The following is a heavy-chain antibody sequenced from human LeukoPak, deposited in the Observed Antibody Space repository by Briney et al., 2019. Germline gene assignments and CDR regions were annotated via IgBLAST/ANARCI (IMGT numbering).Heavy chain of an antibody. CDR1: GGSFSGYY. CDR2: INHSGST. Sequence: PSETLSHTCAVYGGSFSGYYWSWIRQPPGKGLEWIGEINHSGSTNYNPSLKSRVTISVDTSKNQFSLKLSSVTAADTAVYSCARTPRRIVVVHFDYWGQGTLVTVSS. D-gene: IGHD2-2*01. V-gene: IGHV4-34*01. CDR3: ARTPRRIVVVHFDY. J-gene: IGHJ4*02.